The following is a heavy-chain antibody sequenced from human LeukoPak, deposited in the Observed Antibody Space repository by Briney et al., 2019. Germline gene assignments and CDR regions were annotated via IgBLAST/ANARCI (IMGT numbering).Heavy chain of an antibody. CDR2: IYYSGST. D-gene: IGHD3-10*01. CDR3: ARQRGPSRFGELGRFDY. V-gene: IGHV4-59*08. J-gene: IGHJ4*02. CDR1: GGSISSYY. Sequence: KPSETLSLTFTVSGGSISSYYWSWIRQPPGKGLEWIGYIYYSGSTNYNPSLKSRVTISVDTSKNQFSLKLSSVTAADTAVYYCARQRGPSRFGELGRFDYWGQGTLVTVSS.